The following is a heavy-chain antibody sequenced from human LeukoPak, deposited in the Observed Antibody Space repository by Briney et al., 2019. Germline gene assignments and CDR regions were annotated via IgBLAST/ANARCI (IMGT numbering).Heavy chain of an antibody. CDR2: IIPIFGTA. D-gene: IGHD2-21*02. J-gene: IGHJ3*02. CDR1: GYTFTSYG. Sequence: GASVKVSCKASGYTFTSYGISWVRQAPGRGLEWMGGIIPIFGTANYAQKFQGRVTITADESTSTAYMELSSLRSEDTAVYYCASPAYCGGDCYAFDIWGQGAMVTVSS. CDR3: ASPAYCGGDCYAFDI. V-gene: IGHV1-69*13.